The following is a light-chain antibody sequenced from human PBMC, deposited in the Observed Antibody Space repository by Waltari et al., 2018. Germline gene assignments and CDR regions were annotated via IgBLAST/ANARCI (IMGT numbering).Light chain of an antibody. V-gene: IGLV2-14*01. CDR3: SSYTTSSAPGV. CDR2: EVS. CDR1: HSDVGASDF. Sequence: QSALTQPASVSGSPGQSITISCSGTHSDVGASDFVSWYQQHPGKAPHLIIYEVSNRPSGISNRFSASKSGNTASLTISGLQAEDEADYYCSSYTTSSAPGVFGTGTRVTVL. J-gene: IGLJ1*01.